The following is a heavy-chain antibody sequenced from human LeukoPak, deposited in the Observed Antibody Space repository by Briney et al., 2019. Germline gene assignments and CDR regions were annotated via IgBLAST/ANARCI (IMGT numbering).Heavy chain of an antibody. CDR2: IYTSGST. CDR1: GGSISSGSYY. Sequence: TSETLPLTCTVSGGSISSGSYYWSWIRQPAGKGLEWIGRIYTSGSTNYNPSLKSRVTISVDTSKNQFSLKLSSVTAADTAVYYCARSYYSSSWSPVHYWGQGTLVTVSS. J-gene: IGHJ4*02. V-gene: IGHV4-61*02. CDR3: ARSYYSSSWSPVHY. D-gene: IGHD6-13*01.